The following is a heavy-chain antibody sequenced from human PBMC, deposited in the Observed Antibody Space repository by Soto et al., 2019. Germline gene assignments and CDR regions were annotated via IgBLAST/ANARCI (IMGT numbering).Heavy chain of an antibody. CDR2: ISSSSSYI. Sequence: PGGSLRLSCAASGFTFSSYSMNWVRQAPGKGLEWVSSISSSSSYIYYADPVKGRFTISRDNAKNSLYLQMNSLRAEDTAVYYCARPKQTGAFDIWGQGTMVTVSS. D-gene: IGHD6-13*01. CDR1: GFTFSSYS. V-gene: IGHV3-21*01. CDR3: ARPKQTGAFDI. J-gene: IGHJ3*02.